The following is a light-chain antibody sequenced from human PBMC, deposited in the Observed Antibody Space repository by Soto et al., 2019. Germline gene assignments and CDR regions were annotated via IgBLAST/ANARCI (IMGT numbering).Light chain of an antibody. CDR1: QSVSRN. J-gene: IGKJ4*01. CDR2: DAS. CDR3: QQRSNWPPLS. V-gene: IGKV3-11*01. Sequence: EIVLTQSPATLSLSPGERVTLSCRASQSVSRNLAWYQQRPGQAPRLLIYDASNRATGIPARFSGSGSGTDFTLTISSLEPEDFAVYYCQQRSNWPPLSFGGGTKVEIK.